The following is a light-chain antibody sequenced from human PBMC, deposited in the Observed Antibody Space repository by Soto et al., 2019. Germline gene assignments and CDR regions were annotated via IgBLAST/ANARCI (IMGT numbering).Light chain of an antibody. CDR3: QQYGSSPPT. CDR2: GAS. CDR1: QSVSSN. V-gene: IGKV3-15*01. Sequence: EIVMTHSPATLSVSPGERATLSFRASQSVSSNLAWYQQKPGQAPRLLIYGASTRATGIPARFSGSGSGTDFTLTINRLEPEDFALYYCQQYGSSPPTFGQGTKVDIK. J-gene: IGKJ1*01.